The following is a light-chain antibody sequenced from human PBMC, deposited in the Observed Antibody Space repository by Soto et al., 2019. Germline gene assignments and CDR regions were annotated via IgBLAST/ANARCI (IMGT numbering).Light chain of an antibody. CDR2: DTS. J-gene: IGKJ1*01. CDR1: QSLSSS. Sequence: PGERATLSCRASQSLSSSLAWYQQKPGQAPRVLIYDTSSRATGIPARFSGSGSGTEFTLTISSLQPDDFATYYCQHYNSYSEAFGQGTKVELK. CDR3: QHYNSYSEA. V-gene: IGKV3D-15*01.